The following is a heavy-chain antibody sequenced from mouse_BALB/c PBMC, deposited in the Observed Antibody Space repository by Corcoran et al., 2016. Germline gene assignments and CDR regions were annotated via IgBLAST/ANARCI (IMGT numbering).Heavy chain of an antibody. V-gene: IGHV4-1*02. D-gene: IGHD1-1*01. Sequence: VKLFLSGGGLVQPGGTRTLSFAASGFDFSRYWMSWVRQAPGKGLEWIGEINPASSTINYTPSLKDKFIISRHNTKNTLDLQMSRVKGEDTALYYCARDYGSSRRYFDVWGAGTTVTVSS. CDR2: INPASSTI. J-gene: IGHJ1*01. CDR3: ARDYGSSRRYFDV. CDR1: GFDFSRYW.